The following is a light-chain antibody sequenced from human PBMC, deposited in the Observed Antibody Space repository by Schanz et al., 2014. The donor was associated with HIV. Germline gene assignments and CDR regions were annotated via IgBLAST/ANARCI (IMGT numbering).Light chain of an antibody. Sequence: QSALTQPASVSGSPGQLVTISCTGTSSDVGGYNRVSWFQQSPGKAPKLMIYDVTKRPSGVPDRFSGSKSGNTASLTISGLQAEDEADYYCCSFAGTIWVFGGGTKLTVL. CDR2: DVT. CDR3: CSFAGTIWV. CDR1: SSDVGGYNR. J-gene: IGLJ3*02. V-gene: IGLV2-11*01.